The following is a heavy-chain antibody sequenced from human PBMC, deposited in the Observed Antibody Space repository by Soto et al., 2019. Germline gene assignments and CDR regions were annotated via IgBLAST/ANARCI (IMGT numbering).Heavy chain of an antibody. CDR1: GFTFSNYW. CDR2: IDHDGPT. Sequence: EVQLVESGGGLVQPGGSLRLSCAGSGFTFSNYWMHWVRQAPGKGLEWVSRIDHDGPTDYADSVRGRFTIPRDNAENTLYLQMNSLRPEDRAVYYCVRDSHGDYWGQGTLVTVSS. V-gene: IGHV3-74*01. J-gene: IGHJ4*02. CDR3: VRDSHGDY.